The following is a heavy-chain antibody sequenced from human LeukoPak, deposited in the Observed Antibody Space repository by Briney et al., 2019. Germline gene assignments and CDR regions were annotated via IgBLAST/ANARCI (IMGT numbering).Heavy chain of an antibody. Sequence: GGSLRLSCAASGFTFNNYNMNWVRQAPGKALEWVSSITSSGAYIFYADSVKGRFTISRDNAKDSLYLQMNSLGPEDTAVYYCARDPYSGNYGNYYYYMDVWGKGTTVTISS. CDR3: ARDPYSGNYGNYYYYMDV. J-gene: IGHJ6*03. CDR2: ITSSGAYI. V-gene: IGHV3-21*01. D-gene: IGHD1-26*01. CDR1: GFTFNNYN.